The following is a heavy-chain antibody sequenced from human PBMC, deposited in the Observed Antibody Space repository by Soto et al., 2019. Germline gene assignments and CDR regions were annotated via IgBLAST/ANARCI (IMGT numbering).Heavy chain of an antibody. CDR2: IYHSGSP. D-gene: IGHD1-26*01. Sequence: QVHLQESGPGLVKPSGTLSLTCTVSGDSISSTNWWTWVRQPPGKGLDWIGEIYHSGSPNYNPSLRSRVTISVDKSKNQFSLELSSVTAADTAVYYCARGGTGSIDYWGQGTLVTVSS. V-gene: IGHV4-4*02. CDR1: GDSISSTNW. CDR3: ARGGTGSIDY. J-gene: IGHJ4*02.